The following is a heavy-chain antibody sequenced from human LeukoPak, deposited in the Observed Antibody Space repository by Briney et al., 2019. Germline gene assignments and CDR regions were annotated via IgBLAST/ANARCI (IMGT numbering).Heavy chain of an antibody. CDR3: ARDLIYYYDSSGIDY. D-gene: IGHD3-22*01. V-gene: IGHV3-74*01. Sequence: GGSLRLSCAASGFTFSSYAMSWVRQAPGKGLVWVSRINSDGSSTSYADSVKGRFTISRDNAKNTLYLQMNSLRAEDTAVYYCARDLIYYYDSSGIDYWGQGTLVTVSS. J-gene: IGHJ4*02. CDR1: GFTFSSYA. CDR2: INSDGSST.